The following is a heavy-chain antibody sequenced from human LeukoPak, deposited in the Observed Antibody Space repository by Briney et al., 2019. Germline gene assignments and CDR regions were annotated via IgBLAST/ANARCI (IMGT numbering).Heavy chain of an antibody. D-gene: IGHD6-19*01. J-gene: IGHJ4*02. CDR1: GFTFSSYA. Sequence: GGSLRLSCAASGFTFSSYAMSWVGQAPGKGLEWVSSISGSGGSTYYADSVKGRFTISRDNSKNTLYLQMNSLRAENTAVYYCAKDRSTEQWLVPYDYWGQGTLVTVSS. CDR2: ISGSGGST. CDR3: AKDRSTEQWLVPYDY. V-gene: IGHV3-23*01.